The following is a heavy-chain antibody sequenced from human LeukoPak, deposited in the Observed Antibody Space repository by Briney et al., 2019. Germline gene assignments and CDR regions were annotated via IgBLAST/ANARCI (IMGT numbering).Heavy chain of an antibody. CDR2: ISSSSSTI. CDR1: GFPFSSYS. Sequence: GGSLRLSCAASGFPFSSYSMNWVRQAPGKGLEWVSYISSSSSTIYYADSVKGRFTISRDNAKNSLYLQMNSLRAEDTAVYYCARHTAMAVLDYWGQGTLVTVSS. V-gene: IGHV3-48*01. CDR3: ARHTAMAVLDY. D-gene: IGHD5-18*01. J-gene: IGHJ4*02.